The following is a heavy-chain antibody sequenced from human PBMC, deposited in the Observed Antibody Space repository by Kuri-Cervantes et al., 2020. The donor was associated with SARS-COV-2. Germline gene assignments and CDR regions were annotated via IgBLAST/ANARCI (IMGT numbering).Heavy chain of an antibody. V-gene: IGHV3-30*18. CDR2: ISYDGSSK. J-gene: IGHJ2*01. CDR1: GFHLCSHG. CDR3: AKDGDLLYFRSTSCYVDWYFYL. D-gene: IGHD2-2*01. Sequence: GESLKIPCAGSGFHLCSHGMHWVRQAPGKGLEWVADISYDGSSKYYAAAVKGRFTVSRDNSKNTLYLQMNSLRAEYTAVYYCAKDGDLLYFRSTSCYVDWYFYLWCRDTLVTVSS.